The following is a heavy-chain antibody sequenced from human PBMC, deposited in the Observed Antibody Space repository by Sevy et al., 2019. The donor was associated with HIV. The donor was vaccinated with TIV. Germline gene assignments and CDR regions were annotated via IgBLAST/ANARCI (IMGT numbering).Heavy chain of an antibody. CDR3: AKSGNIPVGIAVAGPYDAVFDY. Sequence: GGSLRLSCAASGFTFSSYAMSWVRQAPGKGLEWVSSISGSGLSTYYADSVKGRFTISRDNSKNTRYLQMNSLRAEDTAVYYCAKSGNIPVGIAVAGPYDAVFDYWGQGTLVTVSS. CDR2: ISGSGLST. D-gene: IGHD6-19*01. J-gene: IGHJ4*02. V-gene: IGHV3-23*01. CDR1: GFTFSSYA.